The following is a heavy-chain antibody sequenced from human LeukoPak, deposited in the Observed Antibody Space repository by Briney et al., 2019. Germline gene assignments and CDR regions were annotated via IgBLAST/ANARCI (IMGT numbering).Heavy chain of an antibody. Sequence: SETLSLTCTVSGGSISSYYWSWIRQPPGKGLEWIGYIYYSGSTNYNPSLKSRVTISLDTSKNQFSLKLSSVTAADTAVYYCARVISPGSSRGWFDPWGQGTLVTVSS. CDR3: ARVISPGSSRGWFDP. J-gene: IGHJ5*02. CDR1: GGSISSYY. CDR2: IYYSGST. V-gene: IGHV4-59*01. D-gene: IGHD6-13*01.